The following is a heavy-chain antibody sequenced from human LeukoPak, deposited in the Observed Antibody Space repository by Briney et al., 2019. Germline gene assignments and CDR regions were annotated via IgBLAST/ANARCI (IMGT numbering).Heavy chain of an antibody. CDR3: YTSITDY. CDR1: GFNVNNAW. D-gene: IGHD2-21*01. V-gene: IGHV3-15*07. J-gene: IGHJ4*02. CDR2: IRSKIDGGAT. Sequence: PGGSLRLSCAASGFNVNNAWMSWVRQAPGKGLAWVGRIRSKIDGGATDYAAPVKGRFTISRDDSKNTLYLQINSLKIEDTAMYYCYTSITDYWGQGTLVTVSS.